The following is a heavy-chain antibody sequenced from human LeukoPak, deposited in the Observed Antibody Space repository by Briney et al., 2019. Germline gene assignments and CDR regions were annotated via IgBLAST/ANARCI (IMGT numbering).Heavy chain of an antibody. CDR3: ARDLVYYGSGPTPRGYYYYGMDV. Sequence: PGGSLRLSCAASGFTFSSYAMSWVRQAPGKGLEWVSAISGSGGSTYYADSVKGRFTISRDNSKNTLYLQMNSLRAEDTAVYYCARDLVYYGSGPTPRGYYYYGMDVWGQGTTVTVSS. CDR1: GFTFSSYA. V-gene: IGHV3-23*01. CDR2: ISGSGGST. J-gene: IGHJ6*02. D-gene: IGHD3-10*01.